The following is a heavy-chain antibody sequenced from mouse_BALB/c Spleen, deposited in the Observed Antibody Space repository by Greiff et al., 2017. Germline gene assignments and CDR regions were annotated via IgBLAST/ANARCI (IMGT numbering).Heavy chain of an antibody. CDR2: ISSGSSTI. J-gene: IGHJ2*01. V-gene: IGHV5-17*02. D-gene: IGHD1-1*01. CDR3: ARSYCFDY. Sequence: EVKLMESGGGLVQPGGSRKLSCAASGFTFSSFGMHWVRQAPEKGLEWVAYISSGSSTIYYADTVKGRFTISRDNPKNTLFLQMTSLRSEDTAMYYCARSYCFDYWGQGTTLTVSP. CDR1: GFTFSSFG.